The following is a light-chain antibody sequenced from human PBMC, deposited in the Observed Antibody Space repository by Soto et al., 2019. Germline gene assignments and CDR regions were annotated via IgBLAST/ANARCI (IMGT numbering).Light chain of an antibody. J-gene: IGLJ1*01. CDR2: ADS. CDR1: SSNIGAGKD. Sequence: QSVLTQPASVSGAPGQRVTISCTGSSSNIGAGKDVTWFRQHPGTAPKLLIYADSNRPSGVPDRFSGSKSGSSASLAITGLQVQAEAEYDGQSYGNTRSCLYVFGTGTKLTVL. V-gene: IGLV1-40*01. CDR3: QSYGNTRSCLYV.